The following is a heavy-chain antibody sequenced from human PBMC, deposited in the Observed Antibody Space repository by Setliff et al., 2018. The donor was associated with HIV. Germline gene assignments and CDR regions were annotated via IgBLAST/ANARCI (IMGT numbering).Heavy chain of an antibody. CDR1: GFIFSSYA. V-gene: IGHV3-23*01. CDR2: ISGSGANT. J-gene: IGHJ4*02. CDR3: AKFFGGYGDYMGFDY. D-gene: IGHD4-17*01. Sequence: GGSLRLSCAASGFIFSSYAMSWVRQAPGKGLEWVSAISGSGANTDYADSVKGRFTISRDNSKNTLYLQMNSLRAEDTAVYYCAKFFGGYGDYMGFDYWGQGTLVTVSS.